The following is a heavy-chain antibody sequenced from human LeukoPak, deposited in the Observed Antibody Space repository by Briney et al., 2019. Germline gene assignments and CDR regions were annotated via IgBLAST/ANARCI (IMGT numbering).Heavy chain of an antibody. CDR2: INHSGST. CDR1: GGSFSGYY. D-gene: IGHD3-10*01. CDR3: ARTLLWFGELNAFDI. V-gene: IGHV4-34*01. J-gene: IGHJ3*02. Sequence: PSETLSLTCAVYGGSFSGYYWSWIRQPPGKGLEWIGEINHSGSTNYNPSLKSRVTMSVDTSKNQFSLKLSSVTAADTAVYYCARTLLWFGELNAFDIWGQGTMVTVSS.